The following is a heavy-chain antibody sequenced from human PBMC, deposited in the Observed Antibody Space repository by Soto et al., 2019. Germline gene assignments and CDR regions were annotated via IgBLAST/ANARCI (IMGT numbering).Heavy chain of an antibody. CDR3: AREIQSFYGDYVDY. D-gene: IGHD4-17*01. CDR1: GFTFSSYS. V-gene: IGHV3-48*01. CDR2: ISSSSSTI. Sequence: GGSLRLSCAASGFTFSSYSMNWVRQAPGKGLEWVSYISSSSSTIYYADSVKGRFTISRDNAKNSLYLQMNSLRAEDTAVYYCAREIQSFYGDYVDYWGQGTLVTVSS. J-gene: IGHJ4*02.